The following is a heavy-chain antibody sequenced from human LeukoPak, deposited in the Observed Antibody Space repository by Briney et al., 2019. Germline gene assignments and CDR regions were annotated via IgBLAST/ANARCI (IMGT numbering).Heavy chain of an antibody. J-gene: IGHJ4*02. CDR1: GDSFSDRSYY. Sequence: PSETLSLTYSVSGDSFSDRSYYWGWIRQPPGRALEWIGSLYYSGNSYFNPSFKSRVSVSVDTSKNQFSLKLNSVTAADTAVYYCAGHLSDGDSTNYWGQGTLVIVSS. CDR3: AGHLSDGDSTNY. V-gene: IGHV4-39*01. CDR2: LYYSGNS. D-gene: IGHD5-24*01.